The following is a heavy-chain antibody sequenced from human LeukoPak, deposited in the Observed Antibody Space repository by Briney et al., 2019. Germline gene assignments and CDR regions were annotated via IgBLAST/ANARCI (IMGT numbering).Heavy chain of an antibody. J-gene: IGHJ5*02. D-gene: IGHD2/OR15-2a*01. CDR1: GGSFSNYY. Sequence: SETLSLTCTVCGGSFSNYYWSWIREPPGKGLEWIGEFVHSGSTNYNPSLKSRVTISVDTSKTQFSLNLNSVTAADTAVYFCARNSFLGLYCSRIYNCFVPWGQGTLVTVSS. CDR3: ARNSFLGLYCSRIYNCFVP. CDR2: FVHSGST. V-gene: IGHV4-34*12.